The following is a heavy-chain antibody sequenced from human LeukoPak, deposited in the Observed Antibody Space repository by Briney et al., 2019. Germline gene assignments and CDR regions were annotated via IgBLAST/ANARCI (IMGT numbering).Heavy chain of an antibody. CDR1: GGSISSYY. J-gene: IGHJ4*02. D-gene: IGHD4-17*01. CDR3: AREDYGDSGFDY. Sequence: SETLSLTCTVSGGSISSYYWSWVRQPPGKGLEWIGYIYYSGSTNYNPSLKSRVTISVDTSKNQFSLKLSSVTAADTAVYYCAREDYGDSGFDYWGQGTLVTVSS. CDR2: IYYSGST. V-gene: IGHV4-59*01.